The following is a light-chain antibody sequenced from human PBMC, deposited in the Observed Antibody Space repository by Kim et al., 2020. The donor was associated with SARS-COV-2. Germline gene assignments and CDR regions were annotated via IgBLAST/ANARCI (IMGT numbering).Light chain of an antibody. CDR3: QQYGSSPLT. CDR2: GAS. V-gene: IGKV3-20*01. J-gene: IGKJ4*01. CDR1: QSISSNY. Sequence: PPGDSDNLSCRASQSISSNYLASYQPKPGQAPKLLIYGASSSATGIPDRFRGSGSGSDFSLTISRLEPEDFGVFYCQQYGSSPLTFRGGTKVDIK.